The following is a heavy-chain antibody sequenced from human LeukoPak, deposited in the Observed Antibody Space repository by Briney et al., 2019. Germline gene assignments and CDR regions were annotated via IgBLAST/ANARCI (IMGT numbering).Heavy chain of an antibody. V-gene: IGHV4-34*01. CDR3: ARVDTAMGYYFDY. Sequence: SETLSLTCAVYGGSFSGYYWSWIRQPPGKGLEWIGEINHSGSTNYNPSLKSRVTISVDTSKNQFPLKLSSVTAADTAVYYCARVDTAMGYYFDYWGQGTLVIVSS. D-gene: IGHD5-18*01. CDR1: GGSFSGYY. CDR2: INHSGST. J-gene: IGHJ4*02.